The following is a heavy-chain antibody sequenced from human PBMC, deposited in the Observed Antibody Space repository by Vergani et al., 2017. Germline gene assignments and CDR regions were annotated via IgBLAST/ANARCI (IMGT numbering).Heavy chain of an antibody. CDR2: IIPSFGTA. J-gene: IGHJ4*02. Sequence: QVQLVQSGAEVKKPGSSVKVSCKASGGTFSSYAISWVRQAPGQGLEWMGRIIPSFGTANYAQKFQGRVTITADGSTSTAYLELNSLRSEDTAVYYCARIGDVYNYEYFDYWGQGTLVTVSS. CDR1: GGTFSSYA. CDR3: ARIGDVYNYEYFDY. D-gene: IGHD5-24*01. V-gene: IGHV1-69*13.